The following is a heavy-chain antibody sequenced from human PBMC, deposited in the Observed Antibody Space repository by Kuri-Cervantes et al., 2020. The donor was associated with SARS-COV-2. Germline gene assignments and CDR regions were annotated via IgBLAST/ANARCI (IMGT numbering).Heavy chain of an antibody. J-gene: IGHJ5*02. CDR1: GFTFTSYA. CDR2: IINSGGNT. CDR3: TKAGGIEIPAATNWFDP. D-gene: IGHD2-2*01. Sequence: GESLKISCAASGFTFTSYAMNWVRQAPGKGLEWVSGIINSGGNTDYADSVKGRFTISRDNSKNTLYLQMNSLRAEDTAVYYCTKAGGIEIPAATNWFDPWGQGTLVTSPQ. V-gene: IGHV3-23*01.